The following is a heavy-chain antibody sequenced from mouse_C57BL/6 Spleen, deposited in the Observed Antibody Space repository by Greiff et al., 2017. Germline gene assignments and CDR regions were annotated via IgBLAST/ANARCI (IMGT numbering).Heavy chain of an antibody. D-gene: IGHD3-2*02. V-gene: IGHV1-82*01. CDR1: GYAFSSSW. CDR2: IYPGDGDT. CDR3: ARSRTAQEGGFAY. J-gene: IGHJ3*01. Sequence: QVQLQQSGPELVKPGASVKISCKASGYAFSSSWMNWVKQRPGKGLEWIGRIYPGDGDTNYNGKFKGKATLTADKSSSTAYMQLSSLTSEDSAVYFCARSRTAQEGGFAYWGQGTLVTVSA.